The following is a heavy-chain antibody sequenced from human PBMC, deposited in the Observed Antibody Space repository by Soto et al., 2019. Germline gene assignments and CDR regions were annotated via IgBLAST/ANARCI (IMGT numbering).Heavy chain of an antibody. CDR2: ISYSGDTV. CDR1: GFTFYTYT. CDR3: AREESLNYYDTRGYHDS. J-gene: IGHJ4*02. Sequence: GGSLRLSCAASGFTFYTYTMNWVRQAPGKGLEWVSYISYSGDTVFYADSVKGRFTISRDNAKNSLYLQMNSLRVEDTATYYCAREESLNYYDTRGYHDSWGQGTLVTVSS. D-gene: IGHD3-22*01. V-gene: IGHV3-48*01.